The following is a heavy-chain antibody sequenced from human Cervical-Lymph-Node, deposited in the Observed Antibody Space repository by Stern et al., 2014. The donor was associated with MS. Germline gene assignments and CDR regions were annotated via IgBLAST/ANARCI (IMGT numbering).Heavy chain of an antibody. V-gene: IGHV4-31*03. D-gene: IGHD6-6*01. CDR1: GGSISSVGYY. CDR2: IYFTGKT. CDR3: ARDRLPRPMETEAMGFDP. Sequence: QVQLQESGPGLVKPSQTLSLTCTVSGGSISSVGYYWSWIRQHPGKGLEWIGYIYFTGKTFYNASLKSRVTISIDTSKNQFALRLTSVTAADTAVYYCARDRLPRPMETEAMGFDPWGHGTLVTVSS. J-gene: IGHJ5*02.